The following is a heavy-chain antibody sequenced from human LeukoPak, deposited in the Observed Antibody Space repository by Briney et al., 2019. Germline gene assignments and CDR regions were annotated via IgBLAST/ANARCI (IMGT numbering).Heavy chain of an antibody. D-gene: IGHD6-19*01. V-gene: IGHV1-46*01. J-gene: IGHJ3*02. CDR1: GYTLISYY. CDR2: INPSGGDA. Sequence: ASVKVSCKASGYTLISYYMHWVRQAPGQGLEWMGIINPSGGDANYAQKFQGRVSMTSDTSTSTVSMELSSLRSEDTAVYYCARGLQHSSGWYAFDIWGQGTMVTVSS. CDR3: ARGLQHSSGWYAFDI.